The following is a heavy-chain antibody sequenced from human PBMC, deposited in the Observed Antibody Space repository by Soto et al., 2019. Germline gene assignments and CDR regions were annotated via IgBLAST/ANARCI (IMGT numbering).Heavy chain of an antibody. D-gene: IGHD5-18*01. Sequence: GGSLRLSCTASGFTFSSYEMNWVRQAPGKGREWVSYISSSGSTIYYADSVRGRFTISRDNAKDSLYLQMNSLRAEDTAVYYCARGRSRLTAMYGMDVWGQGTTVTASS. V-gene: IGHV3-48*03. CDR3: ARGRSRLTAMYGMDV. CDR1: GFTFSSYE. J-gene: IGHJ6*02. CDR2: ISSSGSTI.